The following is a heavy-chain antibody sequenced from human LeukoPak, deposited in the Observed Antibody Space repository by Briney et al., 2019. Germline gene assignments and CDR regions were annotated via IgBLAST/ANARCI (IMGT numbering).Heavy chain of an antibody. CDR3: ARGRRWGYCSGGSCHTPYYFDY. J-gene: IGHJ4*02. CDR1: GGTFSSYA. D-gene: IGHD2-15*01. Sequence: GASVEVSCKASGGTFSSYAISWVRQAPGQGLEWMGGIIPIFGTANYAQKFQGRVTITADESTSTAYMELSSLRSEDTAVYYCARGRRWGYCSGGSCHTPYYFDYWGQGTLVTVSS. CDR2: IIPIFGTA. V-gene: IGHV1-69*13.